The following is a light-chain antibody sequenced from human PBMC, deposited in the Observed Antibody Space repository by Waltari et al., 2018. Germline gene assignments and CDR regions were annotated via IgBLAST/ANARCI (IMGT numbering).Light chain of an antibody. V-gene: IGLV1-36*01. Sequence: QSALTQEASVSGTVGQKVTLPCTGDSYNVGKYAVGWYQQSAHGSPKTVLFGHSLPSGIPDRFSGSKSGTTASLTISGLQPEDEADYYCSTWDSTLSAVVFGGGTKVTVL. CDR1: SYNVGKYA. CDR3: STWDSTLSAVV. CDR2: GH. J-gene: IGLJ2*01.